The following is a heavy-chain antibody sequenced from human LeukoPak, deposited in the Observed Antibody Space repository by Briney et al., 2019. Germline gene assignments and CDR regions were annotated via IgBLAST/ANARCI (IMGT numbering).Heavy chain of an antibody. CDR1: GFTFSSYA. V-gene: IGHV3-30-3*01. J-gene: IGHJ4*02. Sequence: PGGSLRLSCAASGFTFSSYAMHWVRQAPGKGLEWVAVISYDGSNKYYADSVEGRFTISRDNSKNTLYLQMNSLRAEDAAIYYCAKAFAFVGANFFDYWGQGTLVTVSS. D-gene: IGHD1-26*01. CDR2: ISYDGSNK. CDR3: AKAFAFVGANFFDY.